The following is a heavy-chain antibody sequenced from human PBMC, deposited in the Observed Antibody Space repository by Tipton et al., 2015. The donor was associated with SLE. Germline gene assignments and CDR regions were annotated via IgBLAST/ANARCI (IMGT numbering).Heavy chain of an antibody. CDR3: ARGRYCSGGSCYSGDAFDL. CDR2: IYYSGST. D-gene: IGHD2-15*01. V-gene: IGHV4-59*01. CDR1: GGSISSYY. J-gene: IGHJ3*01. Sequence: TLSLTCTVSGGSISSYYWSWIRQPPGKGLEWIGYIYYSGSTNYNPSLKSRVTISVDTSKNQFSLKLSSATAADMAVYYCARGRYCSGGSCYSGDAFDLWGQGTMVTVSS.